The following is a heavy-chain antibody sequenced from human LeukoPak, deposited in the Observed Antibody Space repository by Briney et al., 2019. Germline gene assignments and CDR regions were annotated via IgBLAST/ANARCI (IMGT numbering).Heavy chain of an antibody. CDR3: AREAVSFVAVANDGYFDF. CDR1: GYVFNSFG. D-gene: IGHD6-19*01. Sequence: ASVKVSCKTSGYVFNSFGITWLRQAPGQGLGWMGWVSAYKGYTSHAQKFQDRVIMTTDTSTTTAYMELRNLKSDDTAVYYCAREAVSFVAVANDGYFDFWGQGSLVIVSS. CDR2: VSAYKGYT. J-gene: IGHJ4*02. V-gene: IGHV1-18*01.